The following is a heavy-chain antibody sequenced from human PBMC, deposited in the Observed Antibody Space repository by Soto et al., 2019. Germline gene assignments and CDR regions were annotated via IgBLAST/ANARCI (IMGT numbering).Heavy chain of an antibody. D-gene: IGHD6-13*01. V-gene: IGHV3-21*01. CDR3: ARVILWAAADPSYFVGMDV. Sequence: GESLGLSFSASVFTVSSYSMDWVRPTPGKGLEWVSSISSSSSYIYYADSVKGRFTISRDNAKNSLYLQMNSLRAEDTAVYCCARVILWAAADPSYFVGMDVWGQGTTVTVSS. CDR2: ISSSSSYI. J-gene: IGHJ6*02. CDR1: VFTVSSYS.